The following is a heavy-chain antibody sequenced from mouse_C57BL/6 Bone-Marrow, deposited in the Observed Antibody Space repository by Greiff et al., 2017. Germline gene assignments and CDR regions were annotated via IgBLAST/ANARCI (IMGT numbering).Heavy chain of an antibody. CDR2: IYPGSGST. V-gene: IGHV1-55*01. J-gene: IGHJ2*01. D-gene: IGHD2-4*01. CDR1: GYTFTSYW. CDR3: ARDDYDGGYFDY. Sequence: QVQLQQSGAELVKPGASVKMSCKASGYTFTSYWITWVKQRPGQGLEWIGDIYPGSGSTNYNEKFNSKATLTVDTSSSTAYMQLSSLTSEDSAVYYCARDDYDGGYFDYWGQGTTLTVSS.